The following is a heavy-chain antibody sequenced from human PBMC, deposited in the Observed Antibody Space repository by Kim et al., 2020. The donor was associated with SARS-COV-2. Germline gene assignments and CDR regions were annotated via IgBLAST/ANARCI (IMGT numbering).Heavy chain of an antibody. V-gene: IGHV1-24*01. J-gene: IGHJ1*01. Sequence: IYAQKFPGRVTMTEDTSTDTAYLELSSLRSEDTAVYYCATAYALTVEPPAYWGQGTLVTVSS. CDR3: ATAYALTVEPPAY. D-gene: IGHD6-19*01.